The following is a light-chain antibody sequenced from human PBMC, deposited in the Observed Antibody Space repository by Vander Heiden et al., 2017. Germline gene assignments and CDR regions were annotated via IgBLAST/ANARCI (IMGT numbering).Light chain of an antibody. CDR1: TSNIRPGYD. CDR3: ESNDSRLSGSG. J-gene: IGLJ3*02. V-gene: IGLV1-40*01. Sequence: QSVLTQPPSVSGAPGQRVTISSSGITSNIRPGYDLHRYQPLPATPPKLLIYGTGKRRSGVPDRFSRTKSGTSAYLAITGLQAEGGADYYCESNDSRLSGSGFGGGTKPTVL. CDR2: GTG.